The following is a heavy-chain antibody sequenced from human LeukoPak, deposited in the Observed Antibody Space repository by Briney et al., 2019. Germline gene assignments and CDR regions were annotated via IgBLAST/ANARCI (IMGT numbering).Heavy chain of an antibody. CDR3: ARDRRDFAASDAFDI. CDR2: ISSSSSYI. V-gene: IGHV3-21*01. D-gene: IGHD3-3*01. Sequence: GGSLRLSCAASGFTFSSYSMNWVRPATGKGLDWVSSISSSSSYIYYADSVKGRFTISRDNAKNSLYLQMNSLRAEDTAGYYCARDRRDFAASDAFDIWGQGTMVTVSS. CDR1: GFTFSSYS. J-gene: IGHJ3*02.